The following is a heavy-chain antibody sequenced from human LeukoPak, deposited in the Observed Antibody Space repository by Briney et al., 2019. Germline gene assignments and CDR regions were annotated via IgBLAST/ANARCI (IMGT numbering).Heavy chain of an antibody. V-gene: IGHV4-4*07. Sequence: SDTLSLTCTVSGGSISGYFWYWIRQPAGKGLEWIGRVHISETTIYNPSLKSRVTMSVDTSNNHFSLNLSSVTAADTAVYYCARGYRISEIRFFEWLLDYWGQGYLVTVSS. CDR1: GGSISGYF. CDR2: VHISETT. CDR3: ARGYRISEIRFFEWLLDY. D-gene: IGHD3-3*01. J-gene: IGHJ4*02.